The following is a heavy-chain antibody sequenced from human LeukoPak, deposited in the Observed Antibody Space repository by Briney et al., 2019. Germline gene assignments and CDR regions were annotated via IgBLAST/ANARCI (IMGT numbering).Heavy chain of an antibody. J-gene: IGHJ5*02. CDR1: GSTFTDYY. CDR2: INPNSGGT. D-gene: IGHD5-18*01. CDR3: ARAKRKQLWDGFDP. Sequence: GASVNVSCKASGSTFTDYYMHWLRQAPGQGLEWLGWINPNSGGTNYAQKFQARVTMTRDTSISTVYIELSRLISDDTAVYYCARAKRKQLWDGFDPWGQGTLVTVPS. V-gene: IGHV1-2*02.